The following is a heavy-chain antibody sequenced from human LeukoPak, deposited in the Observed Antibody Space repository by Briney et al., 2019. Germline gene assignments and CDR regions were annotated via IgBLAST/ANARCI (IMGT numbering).Heavy chain of an antibody. CDR1: GGSISSSSYY. J-gene: IGHJ4*02. CDR3: ARFHRRIAARRPPPSGSSDYFDY. V-gene: IGHV4-39*01. CDR2: IYYSGST. D-gene: IGHD6-6*01. Sequence: SETLSLTCTVSGGSISSSSYYWGWIRQPPGKGLEWIGSIYYSGSTYYNPSLKSRVTISVDTSKNQFSLKLSSVTAADTAVYYCARFHRRIAARRPPPSGSSDYFDYWGQGTLVTVSS.